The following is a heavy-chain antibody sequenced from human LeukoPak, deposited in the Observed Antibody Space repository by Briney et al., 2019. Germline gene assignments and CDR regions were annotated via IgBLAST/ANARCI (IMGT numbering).Heavy chain of an antibody. CDR3: ARDNGDYWFDY. J-gene: IGHJ4*02. CDR2: INPNSGGT. Sequence: ASVKVSCKASGYTFTGYYMHWVRQAPGQGLEWMGWINPNSGGTNYAQKFQGRVTMTRDTSISTAYMELTGLRSDDTAVYYCARDNGDYWFDYWGQGTLVTVSS. V-gene: IGHV1-2*02. CDR1: GYTFTGYY. D-gene: IGHD4-17*01.